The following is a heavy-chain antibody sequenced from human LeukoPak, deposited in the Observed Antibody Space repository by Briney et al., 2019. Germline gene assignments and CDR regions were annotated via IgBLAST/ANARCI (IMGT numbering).Heavy chain of an antibody. CDR1: GGSISGYY. J-gene: IGHJ4*02. D-gene: IGHD1-26*01. Sequence: SETLPLTCTVSGGSISGYYWSWIRQSAGKGLEWIGRIYTSGSTSYNPSLESRVTMSVDTPKNQFSLKLSSVTAADTAVYYCARESGSYSRIEYWGQGTRVTVSS. V-gene: IGHV4-4*07. CDR2: IYTSGST. CDR3: ARESGSYSRIEY.